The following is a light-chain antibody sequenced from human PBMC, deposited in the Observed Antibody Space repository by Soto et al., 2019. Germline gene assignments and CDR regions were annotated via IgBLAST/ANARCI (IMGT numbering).Light chain of an antibody. CDR1: QSIGTW. V-gene: IGKV1-5*01. J-gene: IGKJ4*01. CDR3: QQYHSYPLT. CDR2: DAS. Sequence: DIQMTQSPSTLAASVGDRVTITCRASQSIGTWLAWYQKKPGAAPKVLIYDASNLKTGVPSRFGGSGSGTEFILTFRSLQPDDFATYYCQQYHSYPLTFGGGTKVEI.